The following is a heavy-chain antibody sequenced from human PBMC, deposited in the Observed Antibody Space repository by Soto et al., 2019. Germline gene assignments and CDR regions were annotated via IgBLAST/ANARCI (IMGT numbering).Heavy chain of an antibody. Sequence: SETLSLTCAVSGGSISSGGYSWNWIRQPPGKGLEWIGHMYHSGSTYYNPSLKSRVTISVDRSNNQFSLKLTSVTAADTAVYYCARGFNFYYGLDVWGQGTTVTVSS. V-gene: IGHV4-30-2*01. CDR3: ARGFNFYYGLDV. CDR2: MYHSGST. J-gene: IGHJ6*02. CDR1: GGSISSGGYS.